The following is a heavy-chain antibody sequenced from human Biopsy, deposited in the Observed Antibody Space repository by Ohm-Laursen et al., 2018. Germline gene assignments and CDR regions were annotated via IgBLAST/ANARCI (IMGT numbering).Heavy chain of an antibody. J-gene: IGHJ4*02. CDR1: GYSFTSYY. CDR2: INPSGSTT. D-gene: IGHD6-19*01. Sequence: ASVKVSCKASGYSFTSYYMHWVRQAPGQGLEWMGMINPSGSTTSYPQIFQGRVTMTRETSKSTVYVELSSLRSADTAVYFCARNTGWYGDLYYFDYWGQGTLVTVSS. CDR3: ARNTGWYGDLYYFDY. V-gene: IGHV1-46*01.